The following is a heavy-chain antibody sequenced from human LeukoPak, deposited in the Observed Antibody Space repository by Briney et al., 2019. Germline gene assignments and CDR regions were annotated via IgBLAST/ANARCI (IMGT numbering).Heavy chain of an antibody. CDR3: AKGFYYPTYYFDY. CDR1: GFTFGGYV. V-gene: IGHV3-23*01. D-gene: IGHD3-22*01. CDR2: ISGSGGAT. Sequence: GGSLRLSCAASGFTFGGYVMTWVRQTPGKGLAWVSAISGSGGATYYADSVKGRFTISSDNSKHTLYLQMNSLRAEDTAVYYCAKGFYYPTYYFDYWGQGTLVTVSS. J-gene: IGHJ4*02.